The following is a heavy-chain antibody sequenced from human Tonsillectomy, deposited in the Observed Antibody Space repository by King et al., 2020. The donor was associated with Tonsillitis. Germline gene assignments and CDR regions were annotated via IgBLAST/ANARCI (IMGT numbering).Heavy chain of an antibody. D-gene: IGHD3-10*01. V-gene: IGHV4-39*01. CDR1: GGPISSSDYS. Sequence: QLQESGPGLVKPSETLSLICTVSGGPISSSDYSWGWIRQPPGKGLEWIGNIDYSGTTDYNSSLKSRVTISVDTSKNQFSLKLTSVTAADTSLFYCARRITLVRGAIYFYHWGQGALVTVAS. J-gene: IGHJ4*02. CDR3: ARRITLVRGAIYFYH. CDR2: IDYSGTT.